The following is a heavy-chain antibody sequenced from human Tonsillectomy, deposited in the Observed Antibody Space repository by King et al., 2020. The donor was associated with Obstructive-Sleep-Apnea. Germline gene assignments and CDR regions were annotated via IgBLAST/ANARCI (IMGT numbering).Heavy chain of an antibody. Sequence: QLVQSGAEVKKPGASVKVSCKASGYTFSNYILAWVRQAPGQGLEWMGWISGYDGITNYAHNLHGRVTMTTDTSTSTAYMDLRSLKPDDTAVYYCARVHSTAAAGTFDHWGQGTLVTVSS. CDR3: ARVHSTAAAGTFDH. J-gene: IGHJ4*02. CDR1: GYTFSNYI. D-gene: IGHD6-13*01. CDR2: ISGYDGIT. V-gene: IGHV1-18*01.